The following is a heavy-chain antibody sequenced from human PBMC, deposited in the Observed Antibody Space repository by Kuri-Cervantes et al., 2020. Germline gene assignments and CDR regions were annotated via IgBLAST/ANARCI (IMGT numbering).Heavy chain of an antibody. J-gene: IGHJ6*02. CDR3: ARGGSSGYYYGLDYGMDV. Sequence: ASVKVSCKASGYTFTSYYMHWVRQAPGQGLEWMGIINPSGGSTSYAQKFQGRVTMTRDTSTSTVYMELSSLRSGDTAVYYCARGGSSGYYYGLDYGMDVWGQGTTVTVSS. CDR2: INPSGGST. V-gene: IGHV1-46*01. CDR1: GYTFTSYY. D-gene: IGHD3-22*01.